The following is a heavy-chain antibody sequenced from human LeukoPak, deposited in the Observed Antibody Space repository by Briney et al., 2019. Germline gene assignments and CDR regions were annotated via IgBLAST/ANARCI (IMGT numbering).Heavy chain of an antibody. CDR1: GFTFSSYS. J-gene: IGHJ4*02. Sequence: GGSLRLSCAASGFTFSSYSMNWVRQAPGKGLEWVSYISSSSSTIYYADSVKGRFTISRDNSKNTLYLQMNSLRAEDTAVYYCARDLSRTDIAVVPAAMIDYWGQGTLVTVSS. CDR2: ISSSSSTI. V-gene: IGHV3-48*01. CDR3: ARDLSRTDIAVVPAAMIDY. D-gene: IGHD2-2*01.